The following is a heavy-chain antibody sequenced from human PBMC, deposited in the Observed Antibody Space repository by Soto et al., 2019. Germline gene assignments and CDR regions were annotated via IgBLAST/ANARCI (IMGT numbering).Heavy chain of an antibody. D-gene: IGHD3-3*01. V-gene: IGHV3-23*01. CDR1: GFTFSSYA. Sequence: EVQLLESGGGLVQPGGSLRLSCAASGFTFSSYAMSWFRQAPGKGLEWVSAISGSGGSTYYADSVKGRFTISRDNSKNTLYLQMNRLSAEDTAVYYCAKDFIGVDDFWNGYLFDPWGQGTLVTVSS. J-gene: IGHJ5*02. CDR2: ISGSGGST. CDR3: AKDFIGVDDFWNGYLFDP.